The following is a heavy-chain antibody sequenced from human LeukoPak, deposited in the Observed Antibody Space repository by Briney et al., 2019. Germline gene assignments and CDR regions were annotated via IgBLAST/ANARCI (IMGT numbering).Heavy chain of an antibody. J-gene: IGHJ4*02. CDR2: IKQDGSEK. Sequence: ETLSLTCTVSGGSISSYYWSWIRQPPGKGLEWVANIKQDGSEKYYVDSVKGRFTISRDNAKNSLYLQMNSLRAEDTAVYYCARDGVGATDTWGQGTLVTVSS. V-gene: IGHV3-7*01. CDR3: ARDGVGATDT. D-gene: IGHD1-26*01. CDR1: GGSISSYY.